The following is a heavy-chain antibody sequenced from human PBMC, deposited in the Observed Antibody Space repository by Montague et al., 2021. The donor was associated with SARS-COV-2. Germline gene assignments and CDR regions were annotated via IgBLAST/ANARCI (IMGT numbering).Heavy chain of an antibody. CDR2: ITSSSTT. J-gene: IGHJ4*02. V-gene: IGHV3-53*04. CDR1: GLTVSSTY. CDR3: ARIST. Sequence: YRSLSCAASGLTVSSTYVGWVRQAPGKGLEWVAVITSSSTTYYAESVKGRFTISRHNSNNTVSLQMSSLRLEDTAVYYCARISTWGQGTLVTVSS.